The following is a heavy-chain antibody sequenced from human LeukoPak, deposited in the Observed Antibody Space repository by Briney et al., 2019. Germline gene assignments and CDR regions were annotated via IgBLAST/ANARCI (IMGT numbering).Heavy chain of an antibody. D-gene: IGHD6-13*01. CDR2: FDPEDGET. Sequence: ASVKVSCKVSGYTLTELSMHWVRQAPGKGLEWMGGFDPEDGETIYAQKFQGRVTMTEDTSTDTAYMELGSLRSEDTAVYYCATVPSRKQQDPLDYWGQGTLVTVSS. V-gene: IGHV1-24*01. CDR1: GYTLTELS. CDR3: ATVPSRKQQDPLDY. J-gene: IGHJ4*02.